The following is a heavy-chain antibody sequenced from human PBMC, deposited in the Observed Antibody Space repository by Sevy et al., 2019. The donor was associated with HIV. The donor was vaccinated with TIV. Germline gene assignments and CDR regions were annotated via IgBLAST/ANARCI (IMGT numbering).Heavy chain of an antibody. J-gene: IGHJ4*02. Sequence: SETLSLTCTVSGGSITSLYWNWIRQPPGKGLEWIANIYYNGHINYNPSLKSRVTFSLDTSKNQFSPRLSSVTAADTAMYYCAGENAWGRGYSWGQGTLVTVSS. CDR3: AGENAWGRGYS. CDR1: GGSITSLY. V-gene: IGHV4-59*08. CDR2: IYYNGHI. D-gene: IGHD1-26*01.